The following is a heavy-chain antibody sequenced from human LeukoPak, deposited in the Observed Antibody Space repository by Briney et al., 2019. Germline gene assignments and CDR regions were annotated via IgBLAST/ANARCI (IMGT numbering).Heavy chain of an antibody. CDR2: IYSGGST. J-gene: IGHJ4*02. CDR3: ARDFEYYFDY. Sequence: GGSLRLSCAASGFTVSSSYMSWVRQAPGKGLEWVSVIYSGGSTYYADSVKGRFTISRDNSKNTLYLQMNSLRAEDTAVYYCARDFEYYFDYWGQGTLVTVSS. CDR1: GFTVSSSY. V-gene: IGHV3-66*01.